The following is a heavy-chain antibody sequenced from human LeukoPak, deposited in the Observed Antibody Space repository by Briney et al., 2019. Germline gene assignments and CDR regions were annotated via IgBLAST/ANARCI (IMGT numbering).Heavy chain of an antibody. CDR2: ISYDGSNK. CDR1: GFTFSSYA. Sequence: GGSLRLSCAASGFTFSSYAMHWVRQAPGKGLEWVAVISYDGSNKYYADSVKGRFTISRDNSKNTLYLQMNSLRAEDTAVYYCAREPRDYYVHYYYGMDVWGQGTTVTVSS. CDR3: AREPRDYYVHYYYGMDV. D-gene: IGHD3-10*02. J-gene: IGHJ6*02. V-gene: IGHV3-30-3*01.